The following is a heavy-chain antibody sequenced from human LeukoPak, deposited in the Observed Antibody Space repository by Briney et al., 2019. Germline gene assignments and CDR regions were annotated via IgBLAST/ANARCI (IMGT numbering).Heavy chain of an antibody. CDR1: GYTFTGYY. CDR2: INPNSGGT. J-gene: IGHJ4*02. CDR3: VRDLAGYYDSSGLDY. V-gene: IGHV1-2*02. Sequence: GASVKVSCKASGYTFTGYYMHWVRQAPGQGLEWMGWINPNSGGTNYAQKFQGRVTMTRDTSISTAYMELGRLRSDDTAVYYCVRDLAGYYDSSGLDYWGQGTLVTVSS. D-gene: IGHD3-22*01.